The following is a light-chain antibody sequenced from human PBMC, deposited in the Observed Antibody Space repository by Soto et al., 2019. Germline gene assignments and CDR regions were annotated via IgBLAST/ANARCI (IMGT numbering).Light chain of an antibody. CDR2: DAS. CDR3: QQRFNWPPIT. CDR1: QSVVSY. Sequence: EIVLTQSPATLSLSPGEGATLSCRASQSVVSYLAWYQQKPGQAPRLLIYDASNRATGTPARFSGSGSGTDFTLTISSLEPEDFAIYYCQQRFNWPPITFGQGTRLEIK. J-gene: IGKJ5*01. V-gene: IGKV3-11*01.